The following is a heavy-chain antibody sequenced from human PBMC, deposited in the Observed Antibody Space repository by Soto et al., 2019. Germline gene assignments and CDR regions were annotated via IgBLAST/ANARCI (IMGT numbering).Heavy chain of an antibody. J-gene: IGHJ4*02. CDR2: ISGSGGST. Sequence: GGSLRLSCAASGFTFSGYAMSWVRQAPGKGLEWVSAISGSGGSTYYADSVKGRFTISRDNSKNTLYLQMNSLRAEDTAVYYCAANVGSGYYYVDYWGQGTLVTVSS. D-gene: IGHD3-22*01. V-gene: IGHV3-23*01. CDR1: GFTFSGYA. CDR3: AANVGSGYYYVDY.